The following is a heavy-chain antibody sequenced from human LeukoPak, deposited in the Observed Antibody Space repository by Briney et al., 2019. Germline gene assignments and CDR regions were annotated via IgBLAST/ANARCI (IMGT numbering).Heavy chain of an antibody. CDR2: INSDGSSR. V-gene: IGHV3-74*01. J-gene: IGHJ4*02. Sequence: GGSLRLSCAASGFTFSNYWMHWVRQAPGKGLVWVSRINSDGSSRNYADSVKGRFTISRDNAKNTLYLQMNSLRAEDTAVYYCASAPWHRKAAGGDYWGQGTLVTVSS. CDR1: GFTFSNYW. CDR3: ASAPWHRKAAGGDY. D-gene: IGHD6-13*01.